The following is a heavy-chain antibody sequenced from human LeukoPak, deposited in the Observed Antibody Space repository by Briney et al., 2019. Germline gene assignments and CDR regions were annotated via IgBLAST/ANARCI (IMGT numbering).Heavy chain of an antibody. D-gene: IGHD2-2*01. J-gene: IGHJ5*02. Sequence: PSETMSLTCAVSGGSISSGGYSWSWIRQPPGKGLEWIGYIYYSGSTNYNPSLKSRVTISVDTSKNQFSLKLSSVTDADTAVYYCATCERYCSSTSCYDWFDPWGQGTLVTVSS. CDR3: ATCERYCSSTSCYDWFDP. CDR1: GGSISSGGYS. CDR2: IYYSGST. V-gene: IGHV4-61*08.